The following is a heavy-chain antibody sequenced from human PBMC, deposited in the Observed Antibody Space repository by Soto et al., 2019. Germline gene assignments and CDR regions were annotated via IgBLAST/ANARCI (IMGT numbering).Heavy chain of an antibody. CDR3: ATRAYCSGGSCYSALDY. CDR2: INPSGGSA. CDR1: GYTFTIYY. V-gene: IGHV1-46*01. D-gene: IGHD2-15*01. J-gene: IGHJ4*02. Sequence: ASVKVSCKASGYTFTIYYMHLVRQAPGQGLEWLGIINPSGGSASYAQKFQGRVTMTRDTSTSTIYMELTSLRSEDTAVYYCATRAYCSGGSCYSALDYWGQGTLVTVSS.